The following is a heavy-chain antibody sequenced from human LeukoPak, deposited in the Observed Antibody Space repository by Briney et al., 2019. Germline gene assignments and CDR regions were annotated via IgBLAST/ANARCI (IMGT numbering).Heavy chain of an antibody. Sequence: GGSLRLSCAVSGFTFSSYALSWVRQAPGKGLEWVSVIYSGGSTYYADSVKGRFTISRDNSKNTLYLQMNSLRAEDTAVYYCARGFPIAAAGTSAFDIWGQGTMVTVSS. J-gene: IGHJ3*02. CDR1: GFTFSSYA. CDR3: ARGFPIAAAGTSAFDI. CDR2: IYSGGST. V-gene: IGHV3-53*01. D-gene: IGHD6-13*01.